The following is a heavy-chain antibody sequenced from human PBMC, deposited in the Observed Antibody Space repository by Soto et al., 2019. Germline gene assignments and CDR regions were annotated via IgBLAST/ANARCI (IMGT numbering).Heavy chain of an antibody. V-gene: IGHV1-18*04. D-gene: IGHD3-10*01. Sequence: ASVNVSCKSSGYTFTSYCISWVRQAPGQGLEWMGWISAYNGNTNYAQKLQGRVTMTTDTSTSTAYMELRSLRSDDTAVYYCARATYYYGSGSYPDYWGQGTLVTVSS. CDR1: GYTFTSYC. J-gene: IGHJ4*02. CDR3: ARATYYYGSGSYPDY. CDR2: ISAYNGNT.